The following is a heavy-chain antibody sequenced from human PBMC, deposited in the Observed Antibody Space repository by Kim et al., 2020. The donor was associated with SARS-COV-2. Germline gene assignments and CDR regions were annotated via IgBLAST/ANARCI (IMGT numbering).Heavy chain of an antibody. CDR1: GFTFGDYA. CDR3: TIAEPKYDSSGYYYVPLSNWYFDL. V-gene: IGHV3-49*03. J-gene: IGHJ2*01. Sequence: GGSLRLSCTASGFTFGDYAMSWFRQAPGKGLEWVGFIRSKAYGGTTEYAASVKGRFTISRDDSKSIAYLQMNSLKTEDTAVYYCTIAEPKYDSSGYYYVPLSNWYFDLWGRGTLVTVSS. D-gene: IGHD3-22*01. CDR2: IRSKAYGGTT.